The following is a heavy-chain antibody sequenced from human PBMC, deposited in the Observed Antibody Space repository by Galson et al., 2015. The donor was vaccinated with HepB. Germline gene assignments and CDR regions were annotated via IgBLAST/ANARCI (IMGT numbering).Heavy chain of an antibody. V-gene: IGHV4-59*01. D-gene: IGHD2-15*01. CDR3: AMMTPLTPYYLAS. J-gene: IGHJ4*02. CDR1: GGSISSYY. Sequence: SETLSLTCTVSGGSISSYYWSWIRQPPGKGLEWVGHISNSGTTNYSPSLKSRVAMSIDTSKNHFSLRLSSVTAADTAVYYCAMMTPLTPYYLASWGQGTLVTVSS. CDR2: ISNSGTT.